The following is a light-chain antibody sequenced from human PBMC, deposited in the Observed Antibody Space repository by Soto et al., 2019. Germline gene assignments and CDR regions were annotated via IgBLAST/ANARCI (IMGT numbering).Light chain of an antibody. V-gene: IGLV2-8*01. Sequence: QSALTQPPSASGSPGQSVTISCTGTSSDVGGYNYVSWYQQHPDRAPRLMIYEVSKRPSGVPDRFSGSKSGNMASLTVSGLQAEDEADYYCSSYADSTLLFGGGTQLTVL. CDR2: EVS. CDR3: SSYADSTLL. J-gene: IGLJ2*01. CDR1: SSDVGGYNY.